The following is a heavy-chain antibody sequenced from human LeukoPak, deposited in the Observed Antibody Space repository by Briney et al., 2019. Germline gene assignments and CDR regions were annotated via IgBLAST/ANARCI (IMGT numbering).Heavy chain of an antibody. D-gene: IGHD6-19*01. CDR1: GFTFSSYS. CDR3: ARDSSGGWYSFDY. Sequence: GGSLRLSCAASGFTFSSYSMNWVRQAPGKGLEWVSSISSSSSYIYYADSVKGRFTISRDNAKNSLYLQMNSLRAEDTAVYYCARDSSGGWYSFDYWGQGTLVTVSS. V-gene: IGHV3-21*01. CDR2: ISSSSSYI. J-gene: IGHJ4*02.